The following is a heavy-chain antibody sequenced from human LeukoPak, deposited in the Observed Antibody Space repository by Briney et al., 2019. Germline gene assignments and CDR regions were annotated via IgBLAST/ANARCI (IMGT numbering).Heavy chain of an antibody. CDR1: GYTFTGYY. J-gene: IGHJ4*02. V-gene: IGHV1-2*02. CDR2: INPNSGGT. D-gene: IGHD3-10*01. Sequence: ASVKVSCRASGYTFTGYYMQWVRQAPGQGLEWMGWINPNSGGTNYAQKLQGRVTMTTDTYTRTAYMELRSLRSDDTAVYYCARVGEKVRGVMFYYFDYWGQGTLLTVSS. CDR3: ARVGEKVRGVMFYYFDY.